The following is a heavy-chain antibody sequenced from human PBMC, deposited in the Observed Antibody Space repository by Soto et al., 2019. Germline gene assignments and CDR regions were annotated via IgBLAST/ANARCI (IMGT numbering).Heavy chain of an antibody. Sequence: EASVKVSCKASGGTFSSYAISWVRQAPGQGLEWMGGIIPIFGTANYAQKFQGRVTITADESTSTAYMELSSLGSEDTAVYYCASSHNSYYDILTGYPTLDYWGQGTLVTVSS. CDR2: IIPIFGTA. J-gene: IGHJ4*02. CDR1: GGTFSSYA. CDR3: ASSHNSYYDILTGYPTLDY. V-gene: IGHV1-69*13. D-gene: IGHD3-9*01.